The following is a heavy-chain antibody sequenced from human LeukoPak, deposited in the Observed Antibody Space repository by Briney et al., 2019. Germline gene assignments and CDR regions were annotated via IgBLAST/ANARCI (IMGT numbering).Heavy chain of an antibody. V-gene: IGHV4-39*07. CDR2: IYYSGNT. Sequence: SETLSLTCIISGASISRSAYYWGWIRQPPGKGLEWIGTIYYSGNTYYNPSLQSRVTISVDTSKNQFSLKLSSVTAADTAVYYCARGAYDFWSGYYYPGYYYYMDVWGKGTTVTVSS. CDR3: ARGAYDFWSGYYYPGYYYYMDV. J-gene: IGHJ6*03. D-gene: IGHD3-3*01. CDR1: GASISRSAYY.